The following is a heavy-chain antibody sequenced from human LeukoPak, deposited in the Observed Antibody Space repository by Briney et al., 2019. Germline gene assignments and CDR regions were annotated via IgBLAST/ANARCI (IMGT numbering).Heavy chain of an antibody. Sequence: GRSLRLSCAASGFIFSAYGMHRVRQAPGKGLEWLAVTSYDGGNTYYAASVKGRFTISRDNSNNTLDLQMNSLRAEDTAVYYCAKDSSSGSSYYFHGMDVWGQGTTVIVSS. V-gene: IGHV3-30*18. CDR1: GFIFSAYG. J-gene: IGHJ6*02. D-gene: IGHD3-10*01. CDR2: TSYDGGNT. CDR3: AKDSSSGSSYYFHGMDV.